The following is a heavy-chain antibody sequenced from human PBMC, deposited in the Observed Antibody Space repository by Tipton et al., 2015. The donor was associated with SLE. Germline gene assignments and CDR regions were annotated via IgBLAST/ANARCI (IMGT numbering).Heavy chain of an antibody. CDR1: GFTFSSYG. CDR3: AKGFPYYDSSGSYDAFDI. D-gene: IGHD3-22*01. CDR2: IRYDGSNK. J-gene: IGHJ3*02. V-gene: IGHV3-30*02. Sequence: GSLRLSCAASGFTFSSYGMHWVRQAPGKGLEWVAFIRYDGSNKYYADSVKGRFTISRDNSKNTLYLQMNSLRAEDTAVYYCAKGFPYYDSSGSYDAFDIWGQGTMVTVSS.